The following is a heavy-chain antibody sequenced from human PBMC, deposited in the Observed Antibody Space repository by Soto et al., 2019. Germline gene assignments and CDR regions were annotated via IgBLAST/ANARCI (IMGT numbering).Heavy chain of an antibody. Sequence: SETLSLTSNVSGASINTGGYYWSWIRQHPGKGLEWIGFVYYSGSTSYSPSLESRVSISVDPSKRQSYLEPASVTAADSAVYYCASEPGYGRGALDIWGQVTTVTVSS. V-gene: IGHV4-31*02. CDR2: VYYSGST. D-gene: IGHD5-12*01. CDR3: ASEPGYGRGALDI. CDR1: GASINTGGYY. J-gene: IGHJ3*02.